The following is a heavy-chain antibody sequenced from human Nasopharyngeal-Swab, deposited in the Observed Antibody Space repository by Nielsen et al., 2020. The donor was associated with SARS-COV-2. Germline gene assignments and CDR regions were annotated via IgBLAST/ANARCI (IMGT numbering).Heavy chain of an antibody. D-gene: IGHD2-15*01. CDR1: GFTFSSYA. CDR3: ARAPRYCSGGSCYSALLGAAFDI. CDR2: ISGSGDST. J-gene: IGHJ3*02. V-gene: IGHV3-23*01. Sequence: GESLKISCAASGFTFSSYAMSWVRQAPGKGLEWVSDISGSGDSTFYSDSVKGRFTMSRDNSKNMLYLQMSSLRAESTAVYYCARAPRYCSGGSCYSALLGAAFDIWGQGTMVTVPS.